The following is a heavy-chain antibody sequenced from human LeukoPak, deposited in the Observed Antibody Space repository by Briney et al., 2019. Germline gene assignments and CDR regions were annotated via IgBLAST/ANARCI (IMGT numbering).Heavy chain of an antibody. J-gene: IGHJ4*02. CDR1: GYTFTGYY. Sequence: AAVKVSCKASGYTFTGYYTHWVRQAPGQGLEWMGWINPKSGGTNYAQKFPGRVTMTRDTSISTDYMELSSLRSDDTAIYYCARRVFSGWGYYFDYWGQGTLVTVSS. CDR3: ARRVFSGWGYYFDY. CDR2: INPKSGGT. D-gene: IGHD6-19*01. V-gene: IGHV1-2*02.